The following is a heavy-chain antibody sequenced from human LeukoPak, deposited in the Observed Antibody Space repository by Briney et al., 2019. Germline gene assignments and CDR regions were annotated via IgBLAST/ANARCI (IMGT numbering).Heavy chain of an antibody. CDR1: GFTFSSYS. J-gene: IGHJ4*02. CDR3: AKELTGPTGYYFDY. Sequence: PGGSLRLSCAASGFTFSSYSMNWVRQAPGKGLEWVSSISSSSSYIYYADSVKGRFTISRDNAKNALYLQMNSLRAEDTAVYYCAKELTGPTGYYFDYWGQGTLVTVSS. V-gene: IGHV3-21*01. CDR2: ISSSSSYI. D-gene: IGHD1-20*01.